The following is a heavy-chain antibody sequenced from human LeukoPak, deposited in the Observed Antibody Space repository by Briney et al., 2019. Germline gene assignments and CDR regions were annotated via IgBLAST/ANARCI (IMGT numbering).Heavy chain of an antibody. CDR3: ARQAGGNSGPFDY. CDR2: IYYSGST. J-gene: IGHJ4*02. CDR1: GGSISSSSYY. V-gene: IGHV4-39*07. Sequence: SETLSLTCTVSGGSISSSSYYWGWIRQPPGKGLEWIGSIYYSGSTYYNPSLKSRVTISVDTSKNQFSLKLSSVTAADTAVNYCARQAGGNSGPFDYWGQGTVVTVSS. D-gene: IGHD4-23*01.